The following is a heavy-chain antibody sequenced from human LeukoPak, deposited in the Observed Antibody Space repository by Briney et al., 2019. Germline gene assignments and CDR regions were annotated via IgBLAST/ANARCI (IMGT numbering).Heavy chain of an antibody. J-gene: IGHJ4*02. D-gene: IGHD5-24*01. CDR1: GGSISSYY. CDR2: IYYSGST. Sequence: SETLSLTCTVSGGSISSYYWSWIRQPPGKGLEWTGYIYYSGSTNYNPSLKSRVTISVDTSKNQFSLKLSSVTAADTAVYYCARDRDGYSDYWGQGTLVTVSS. CDR3: ARDRDGYSDY. V-gene: IGHV4-59*01.